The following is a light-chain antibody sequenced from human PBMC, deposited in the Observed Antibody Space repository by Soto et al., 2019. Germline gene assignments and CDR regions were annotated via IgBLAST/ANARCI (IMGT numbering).Light chain of an antibody. V-gene: IGKV4-1*01. CDR3: QQYSNTPRT. CDR2: WAS. CDR1: QSLLYTSNNKNY. J-gene: IGKJ1*01. Sequence: DFVVTQSPKSLAVTLGGRATINCKSSQSLLYTSNNKNYLAWYQQKPGQPPKLIIYWASTRESGVPDRFTGSGSGTDFTLTISNLQAEDAAVYYCQQYSNTPRTFGQGTKVDIX.